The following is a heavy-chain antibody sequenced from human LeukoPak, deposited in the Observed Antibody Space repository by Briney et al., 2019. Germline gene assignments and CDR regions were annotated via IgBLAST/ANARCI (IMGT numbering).Heavy chain of an antibody. J-gene: IGHJ4*02. Sequence: GGSLRLSCPASGFTFGRDAIGWVRQAPGEVREWVSAISGRVGSTYYADSVKGRFTISRANSKNTLYLQMNSLRAEDRAVYYCAKDPGTTPRLFAYWGQGTLVTVSS. V-gene: IGHV3-23*01. CDR3: AKDPGTTPRLFAY. CDR1: GFTFGRDA. CDR2: ISGRVGST. D-gene: IGHD1-7*01.